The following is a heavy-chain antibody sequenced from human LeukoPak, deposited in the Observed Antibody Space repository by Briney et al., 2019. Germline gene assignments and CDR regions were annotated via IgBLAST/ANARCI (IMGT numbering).Heavy chain of an antibody. CDR1: GFTFSDYY. Sequence: GGSLRLSCAASGFTFSDYYMSWIRQAPGKGLEWVSYISSSGSTIYYADSVKGRFTISRDNAKNSLYQQMNSLRAEDTAVYYCARDIQLWLYPGAFDIWGQGTMVTVSS. D-gene: IGHD3-16*01. J-gene: IGHJ3*02. CDR2: ISSSGSTI. CDR3: ARDIQLWLYPGAFDI. V-gene: IGHV3-11*04.